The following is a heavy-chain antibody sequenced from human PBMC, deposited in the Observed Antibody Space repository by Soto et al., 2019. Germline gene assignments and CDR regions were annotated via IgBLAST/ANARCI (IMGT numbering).Heavy chain of an antibody. CDR3: ARDFAYFDS. Sequence: SETLSLTCTVSGGSMRNYFWTWIRQPPGKGLEWIGYIHYSGTTSFFPSYNPSLRSRVTISEDTSKNQFSLNLDSVTAADTAVYFCARDFAYFDSWGQGTLVT. D-gene: IGHD3-3*01. J-gene: IGHJ4*02. CDR2: IHYSGTT. V-gene: IGHV4-59*01. CDR1: GGSMRNYF.